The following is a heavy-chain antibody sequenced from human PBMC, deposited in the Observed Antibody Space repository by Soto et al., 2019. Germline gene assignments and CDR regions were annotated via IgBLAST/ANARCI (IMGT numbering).Heavy chain of an antibody. V-gene: IGHV3-48*01. CDR2: ISSSSSTI. CDR1: GFTFSSYS. Sequence: GGSLRLSCAASGFTFSSYSMNWVRQAPGKGLEWVSYISSSSSTIYYADSVKGRFTISRDNAKNSLYLQMNSLRAEDTAVYYCAKGEYYYDGSAYYPFDYWGQGRMVTVSS. J-gene: IGHJ4*02. CDR3: AKGEYYYDGSAYYPFDY. D-gene: IGHD3-22*01.